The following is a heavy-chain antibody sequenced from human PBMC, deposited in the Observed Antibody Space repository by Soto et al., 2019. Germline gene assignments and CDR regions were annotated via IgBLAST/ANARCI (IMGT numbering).Heavy chain of an antibody. J-gene: IGHJ4*02. D-gene: IGHD5-18*01. V-gene: IGHV4-34*01. CDR3: ARARGYSYGYYFDY. CDR1: GGSFSGYY. CDR2: INHSGST. Sequence: PSETLSLTCAVYGGSFSGYYWSWIRQPPGKGLEWIGEINHSGSTNYNPSLKSRVTISVDTSKNQFSLKLSSVTAADTAVYYCARARGYSYGYYFDYWGQGTLVTVSS.